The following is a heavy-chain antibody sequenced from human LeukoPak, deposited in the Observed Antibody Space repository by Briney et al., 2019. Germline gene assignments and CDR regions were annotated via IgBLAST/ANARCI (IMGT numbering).Heavy chain of an antibody. V-gene: IGHV3-7*01. J-gene: IGHJ4*02. D-gene: IGHD2-2*01. CDR1: GFTFSSYW. Sequence: GGSLRLSCAASGFTFSSYWMSWVRQAPGKGLEWVANIKQDGSEKYYVDSVKGRFTISRDNAKNSLYLQMNSLRAEDTAVYYCAKGYCSSTTCSVDYWGQGTLVTVSS. CDR2: IKQDGSEK. CDR3: AKGYCSSTTCSVDY.